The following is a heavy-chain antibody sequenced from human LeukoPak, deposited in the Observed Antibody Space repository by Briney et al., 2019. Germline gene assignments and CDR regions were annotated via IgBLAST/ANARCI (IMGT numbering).Heavy chain of an antibody. CDR3: ARDPSRGAYGDYDLAFDY. Sequence: PGGSLRLSCAASGFTFSSYGMHWVRQAPGKGLEWVSAISGSGGSTDYADPVKGRFTISRDNSENTLYLQMNSLRAEDTAVYYCARDPSRGAYGDYDLAFDYWGQGTLVTVSS. D-gene: IGHD4-17*01. V-gene: IGHV3-23*01. J-gene: IGHJ4*02. CDR2: ISGSGGST. CDR1: GFTFSSYG.